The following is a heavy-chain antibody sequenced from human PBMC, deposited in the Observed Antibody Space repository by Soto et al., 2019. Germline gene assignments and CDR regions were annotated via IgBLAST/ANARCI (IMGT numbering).Heavy chain of an antibody. CDR2: IYYSGST. J-gene: IGHJ6*02. CDR3: ARRLYYDSSGFEGGGMDV. Sequence: SETLSLTCTVSGGSISSSSHLLRSIRQPPGMGLECIGSIYYSGSTYYNPSLKSRFTIAVYTSKYQFSLKLSSVTAADTAVYYCARRLYYDSSGFEGGGMDVWGQGTTVTVS. V-gene: IGHV4-39*01. CDR1: GGSISSSSHL. D-gene: IGHD3-22*01.